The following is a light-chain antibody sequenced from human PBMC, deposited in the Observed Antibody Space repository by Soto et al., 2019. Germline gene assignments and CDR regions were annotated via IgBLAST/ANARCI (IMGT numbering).Light chain of an antibody. J-gene: IGLJ1*01. CDR2: GVT. V-gene: IGLV2-14*01. Sequence: QSVLTQPASVSGSPGQSITISCTGSGSDIGAYNYVSWYQQHPGKAPKLLIHGVTRRPSGVSSRFSASKSAYTASLTISGLQAEGEATYFCSSFTTSYFDVFGPGTKVTVL. CDR1: GSDIGAYNY. CDR3: SSFTTSYFDV.